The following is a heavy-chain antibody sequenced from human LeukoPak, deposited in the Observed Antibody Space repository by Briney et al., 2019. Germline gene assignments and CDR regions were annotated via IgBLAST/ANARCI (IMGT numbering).Heavy chain of an antibody. D-gene: IGHD3-3*01. CDR2: IYYSGST. V-gene: IGHV4-59*12. CDR1: GGSISSYY. CDR3: ARDRYDFWSGYYGRDYYYYGMDV. Sequence: SETLSLTCTVSGGSISSYYWSWIRQPPGKGLEWIGYIYYSGSTYYNPSLKSRVTISVDTSKNQFSLKLSSVTAADTAVYYCARDRYDFWSGYYGRDYYYYGMDVWGQGTTVTVSS. J-gene: IGHJ6*02.